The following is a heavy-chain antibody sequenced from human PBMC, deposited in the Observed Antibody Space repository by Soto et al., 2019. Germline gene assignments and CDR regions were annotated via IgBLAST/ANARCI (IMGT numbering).Heavy chain of an antibody. CDR1: GFTFSHYV. J-gene: IGHJ6*02. V-gene: IGHV3-23*01. CDR3: PKVRASYLSASYFYYGLDV. D-gene: IGHD3-10*01. CDR2: ISGSGSSV. Sequence: EVELLESGGGLVRPGGSLRLSCAASGFTFSHYVLSWVRQSPERGLEWVSSISGSGSSVYVADSVRGRFIMSRDLSTNTVSLQMNSLRAEDTAVYYCPKVRASYLSASYFYYGLDVWGQGTTVTVSS.